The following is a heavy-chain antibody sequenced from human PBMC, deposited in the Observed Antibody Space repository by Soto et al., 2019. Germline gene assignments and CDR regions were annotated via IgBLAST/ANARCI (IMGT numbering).Heavy chain of an antibody. CDR3: AREGFFSDYALDY. CDR1: GGAISSYY. CDR2: IYYSGST. Sequence: NPSGTLSLSCTLSGGAISSYYWSLIRQPPGKGLEWIGYIYYSGSTNYNPSLKSRVTISVDTSKNQFSLKLSSVTAADTAVYYCAREGFFSDYALDYWGQGTLVTVPS. J-gene: IGHJ4*02. V-gene: IGHV4-59*01. D-gene: IGHD2-2*01.